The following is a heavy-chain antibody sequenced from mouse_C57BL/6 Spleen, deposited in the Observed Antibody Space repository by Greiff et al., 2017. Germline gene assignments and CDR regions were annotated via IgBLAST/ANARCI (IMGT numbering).Heavy chain of an antibody. CDR3: ASDELGRGEYYFDY. J-gene: IGHJ2*01. CDR1: GFTFSSYA. CDR2: ISDGGSYT. V-gene: IGHV5-4*01. D-gene: IGHD4-1*01. Sequence: EVQRVESGGGLVKPGGSLKLSCAASGFTFSSYAMSWVRQTPEKRLEWVATISDGGSYTYYPDNVKGRFTFSRDNAKNNLYLQMSHLKSEDTAMYYCASDELGRGEYYFDYWGQGTTLTVSS.